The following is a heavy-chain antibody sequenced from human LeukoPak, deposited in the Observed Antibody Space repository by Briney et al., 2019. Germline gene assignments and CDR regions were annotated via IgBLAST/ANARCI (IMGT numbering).Heavy chain of an antibody. CDR2: ISSTASYI. CDR3: ARDKDGYNSFDY. V-gene: IGHV3-48*03. Sequence: PGGSLRLSCAASGFTFRSYEMNRVRQAPGKGLEWLSYISSTASYIYYADSVKGRFTISRDNAKNSLYLQMNSLRAEDTAVYYCARDKDGYNSFDYWGQGTLATVSS. D-gene: IGHD5-24*01. J-gene: IGHJ4*02. CDR1: GFTFRSYE.